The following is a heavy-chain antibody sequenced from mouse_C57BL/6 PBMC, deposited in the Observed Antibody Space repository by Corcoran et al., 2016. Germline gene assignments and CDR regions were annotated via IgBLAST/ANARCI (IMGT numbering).Heavy chain of an antibody. CDR1: GFNIKNTY. CDR2: IDSANGNT. D-gene: IGHD2-9*01. CDR3: ARLPQPSYGYVPFAY. J-gene: IGHJ3*01. V-gene: IGHV14-3*01. Sequence: EVQLQQSVAELVRPGASVKLSCTASGFNIKNTYMHWVKQRPEQGLEWIGRIDSANGNTKYAPKFQGKATITADTSSNTAYLQLSSLTSEDTAIYYCARLPQPSYGYVPFAYWGQGTLVTVSA.